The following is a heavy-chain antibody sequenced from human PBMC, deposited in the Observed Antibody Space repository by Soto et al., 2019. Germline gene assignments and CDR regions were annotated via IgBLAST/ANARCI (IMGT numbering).Heavy chain of an antibody. V-gene: IGHV3-9*01. Sequence: EMQLVESGGGLVQPGRSLRLSCAASGFTFDDFAMHWVRQAPGKGLEWDSGINWNSGDIDYADSVRGRFTISRDNAKNALYLQMNSLRAEDAALYYCVKDIGASGAYWYFDLWGRGTLVTVSS. CDR2: INWNSGDI. D-gene: IGHD2-8*02. CDR3: VKDIGASGAYWYFDL. J-gene: IGHJ2*01. CDR1: GFTFDDFA.